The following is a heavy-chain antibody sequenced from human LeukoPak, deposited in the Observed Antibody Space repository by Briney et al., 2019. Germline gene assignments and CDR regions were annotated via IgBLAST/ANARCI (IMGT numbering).Heavy chain of an antibody. Sequence: PGGSLRLSCAASGFTFSSYGMHWVRQAPGEGLEWVAVIWYDGSNKYYADSVKGRFTISRDNSKNTLYLQMNSLRAEDTAVYYCARDKEDYGDPGVIDYWGQGTLVTVSS. CDR1: GFTFSSYG. CDR2: IWYDGSNK. CDR3: ARDKEDYGDPGVIDY. D-gene: IGHD4-17*01. J-gene: IGHJ4*02. V-gene: IGHV3-33*01.